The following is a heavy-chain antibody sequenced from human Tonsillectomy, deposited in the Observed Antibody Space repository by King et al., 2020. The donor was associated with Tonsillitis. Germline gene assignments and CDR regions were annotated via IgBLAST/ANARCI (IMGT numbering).Heavy chain of an antibody. J-gene: IGHJ6*03. V-gene: IGHV2-5*02. Sequence: TLKESGPTLVKPTQTLTLTCTFSGFSLTTSGVGVGWIRQPPGKALEWLALIYWDDDKRYSPSLKSRLTITKDTSKNQVVLTMTNMDPVDTATYYCAHSFYDSGPNYYYYYYMDVWGKGTTVTVSS. CDR3: AHSFYDSGPNYYYYYYMDV. CDR1: GFSLTTSGVG. D-gene: IGHD3-16*01. CDR2: IYWDDDK.